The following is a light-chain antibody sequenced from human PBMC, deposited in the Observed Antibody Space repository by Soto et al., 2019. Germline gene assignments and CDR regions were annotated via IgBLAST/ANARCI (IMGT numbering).Light chain of an antibody. J-gene: IGLJ1*01. Sequence: QSVLTQPPSVSGATGQRVTISCTGRSSNIGAGYDVHWYQQLPGTAPKLLIYGNSNRPSGVPDRFSGSKSGTSASLAITGLQAEDEADYYCQSYDSSLSGVFGTGTKVTVL. CDR1: SSNIGAGYD. V-gene: IGLV1-40*01. CDR2: GNS. CDR3: QSYDSSLSGV.